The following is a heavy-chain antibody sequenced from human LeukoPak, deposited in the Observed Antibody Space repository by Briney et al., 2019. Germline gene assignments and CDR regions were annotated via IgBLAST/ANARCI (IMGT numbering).Heavy chain of an antibody. CDR2: INHSGST. D-gene: IGHD4-17*01. V-gene: IGHV4-34*01. J-gene: IGHJ4*02. Sequence: SQTLSLTCAVYGGSFSGYYWSWIRQPPGTGLEWIGEINHSGSTNYNPSLESRVTISVDTSKNQFSLKLSSVTAADTAVYYCASLSNYGDYEDYWGQGTLVIVSS. CDR3: ASLSNYGDYEDY. CDR1: GGSFSGYY.